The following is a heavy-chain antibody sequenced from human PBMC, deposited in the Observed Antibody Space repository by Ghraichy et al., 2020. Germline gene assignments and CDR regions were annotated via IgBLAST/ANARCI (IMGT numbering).Heavy chain of an antibody. V-gene: IGHV1-69*13. CDR3: ASDTGRSQLVQITRWYYYYYMDV. J-gene: IGHJ6*03. Sequence: SVKVSCKASGGTFSSSAISWVRQAPGQGLEWMGGIIPIFGTANYAQKFQGRVTITADESTSTAYMELSSLRSEDTAVYYCASDTGRSQLVQITRWYYYYYMDVWGKGTTVTVSS. D-gene: IGHD6-6*01. CDR1: GGTFSSSA. CDR2: IIPIFGTA.